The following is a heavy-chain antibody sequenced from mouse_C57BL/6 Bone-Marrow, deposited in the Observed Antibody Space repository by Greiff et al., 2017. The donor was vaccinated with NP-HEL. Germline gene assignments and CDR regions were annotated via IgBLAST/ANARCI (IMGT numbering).Heavy chain of an antibody. CDR2: INSDGGST. CDR3: ARHMVTTGYFDY. Sequence: EVQLVESGGGLVQPGESLKLSCESTEYEFPSHDMSWVRQTPEKRLELVAAINSDGGSTYYPDTMERRFTISRDNTKKTLYLQMSSLRSEDTAMYDCARHMVTTGYFDYWGQGTTLTVSS. V-gene: IGHV5-2*01. CDR1: EYEFPSHD. D-gene: IGHD2-2*01. J-gene: IGHJ2*01.